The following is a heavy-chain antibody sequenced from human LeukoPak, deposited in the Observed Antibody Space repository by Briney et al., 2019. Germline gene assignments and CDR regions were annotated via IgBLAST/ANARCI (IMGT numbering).Heavy chain of an antibody. CDR2: INHSGTT. Sequence: SETLSLTCAVYGRSFSGYYWSWIRQPPGKGLEWIGEINHSGTTNYNPSLKSRVTISVDTSKNQFSLKSNSVTAADTAVYYCARGVRSSIYSYGFMNYWGQGTLVTVSS. J-gene: IGHJ4*02. D-gene: IGHD5-18*01. V-gene: IGHV4-34*01. CDR3: ARGVRSSIYSYGFMNY. CDR1: GRSFSGYY.